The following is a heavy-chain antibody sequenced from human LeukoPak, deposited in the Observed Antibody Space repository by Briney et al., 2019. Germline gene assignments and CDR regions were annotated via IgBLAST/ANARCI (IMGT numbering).Heavy chain of an antibody. D-gene: IGHD1-14*01. V-gene: IGHV1-69*05. CDR3: ARGRDGTADAFDI. J-gene: IGHJ3*02. CDR2: IIPIFGTA. Sequence: ASVKVSCKASGGTFSSYAISWVRQAPGQGLEWMGGIIPIFGTANYAQKFQGRVTITTDESTSTAYMELSSLRSEDTAVYYCARGRDGTADAFDIWGQGTMVTVSS. CDR1: GGTFSSYA.